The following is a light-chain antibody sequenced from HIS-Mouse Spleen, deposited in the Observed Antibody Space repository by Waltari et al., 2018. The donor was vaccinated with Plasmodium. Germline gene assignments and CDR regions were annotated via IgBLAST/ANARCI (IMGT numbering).Light chain of an antibody. J-gene: IGLJ2*01. CDR1: SSDVGGYNF. Sequence: QSALTQPASVSGSPGPSITLSCTGTSSDVGGYNFVSWYQQHPGKPPKLMIYDLSNRPSGVSNRFSGSKSGNTASLTISGLQAEDEADYYCSSYTSSSTLVFGGGTKLTVL. V-gene: IGLV2-14*03. CDR2: DLS. CDR3: SSYTSSSTLV.